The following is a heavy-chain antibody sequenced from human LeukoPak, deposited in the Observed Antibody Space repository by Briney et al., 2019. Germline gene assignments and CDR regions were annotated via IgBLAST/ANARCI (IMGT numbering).Heavy chain of an antibody. V-gene: IGHV1-46*01. J-gene: IGHJ6*03. CDR1: GYTFTSYY. Sequence: ASVSVSCKASGYTFTSYYMHWVRQAPGQGREWRGIINPSGGSTGYAQKFQGRVTMTRDMSTSTVYMELSSLSSEDTAVYYCARDGGFGREQLVCFYYYYMDVWGKGTTVTVSS. CDR2: INPSGGST. CDR3: ARDGGFGREQLVCFYYYYMDV. D-gene: IGHD6-6*01.